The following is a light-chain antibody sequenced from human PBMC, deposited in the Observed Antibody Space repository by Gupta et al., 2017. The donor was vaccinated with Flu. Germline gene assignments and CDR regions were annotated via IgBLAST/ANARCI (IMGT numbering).Light chain of an antibody. Sequence: SSSLSASEVDRVTITCCASKSISNWLNGYQERPGKAHKLLIDAASSLDSQVPSRFSGSGSGTEFTLTINNLQPEDLATNYCQQCYSNPRTFGQGTKVQIK. V-gene: IGKV1-39*01. CDR3: QQCYSNPRT. CDR2: AAS. J-gene: IGKJ1*01. CDR1: KSISNW.